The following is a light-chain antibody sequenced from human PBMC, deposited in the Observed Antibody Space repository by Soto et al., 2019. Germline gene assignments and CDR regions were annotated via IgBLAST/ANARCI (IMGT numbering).Light chain of an antibody. V-gene: IGKV3-15*01. J-gene: IGKJ2*01. CDR3: QQYNKWPPYT. CDR1: QSVSSN. Sequence: EIVMTQSPANLSVSPGERATLSCRASQSVSSNLAWYLQKPGQGPRLLIYGASTRATSIPARFSGSGSGTEFTLTINSLQSEDFAVYYCQQYNKWPPYTFGQGTKLEIK. CDR2: GAS.